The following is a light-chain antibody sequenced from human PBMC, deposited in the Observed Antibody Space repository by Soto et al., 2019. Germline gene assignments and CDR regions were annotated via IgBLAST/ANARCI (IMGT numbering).Light chain of an antibody. V-gene: IGKV1-5*03. Sequence: DIQMTQSPSTLSASVGDRVTFTCRASQSISSLLAWYQQKPGRAPTLLIYKTSTLESGVPSRFSGSESGTEFSLTISSLQPDDSATYYCQQYSGYPLTFGQGTRLEIK. CDR2: KTS. CDR1: QSISSL. CDR3: QQYSGYPLT. J-gene: IGKJ5*01.